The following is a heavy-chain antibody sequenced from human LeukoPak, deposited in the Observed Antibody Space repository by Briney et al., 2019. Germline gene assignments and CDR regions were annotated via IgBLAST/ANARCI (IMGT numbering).Heavy chain of an antibody. V-gene: IGHV4-39*07. J-gene: IGHJ5*02. CDR1: GGSIISSSYY. Sequence: SETLSLTCTVSGGSIISSSYYWGWIRQPPGKGLEWIGSIYYSGNTDYNPSLKSRVTMSVETSKNQFSLKLSSVTAADTAVYYCARSSPSAGGDWFDPWGQGTLVTVSS. CDR2: IYYSGNT. CDR3: ARSSPSAGGDWFDP. D-gene: IGHD3-16*01.